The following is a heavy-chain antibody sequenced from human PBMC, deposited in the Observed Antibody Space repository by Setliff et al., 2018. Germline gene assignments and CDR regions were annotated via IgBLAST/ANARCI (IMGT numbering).Heavy chain of an antibody. CDR1: DDSFTSSRYY. V-gene: IGHV4-39*01. CDR3: ARHAIAMSTIISYFDC. Sequence: SETLSLTCTVSDDSFTSSRYYWGWIRQAPGSGLEWIGSISYSGTPYYNASVESRVTISIDTSRNQFSLELRSVTVADTAVYYCARHAIAMSTIISYFDCWGQGTLVTVSS. D-gene: IGHD3-10*01. CDR2: ISYSGTP. J-gene: IGHJ4*02.